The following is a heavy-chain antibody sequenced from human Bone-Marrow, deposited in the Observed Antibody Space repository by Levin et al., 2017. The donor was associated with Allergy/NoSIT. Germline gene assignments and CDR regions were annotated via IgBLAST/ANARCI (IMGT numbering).Heavy chain of an antibody. CDR1: GDSISSFGYY. D-gene: IGHD3-3*01. V-gene: IGHV4-39*01. Sequence: MPSETLSLTCSISGDSISSFGYYWGWIRQSPGKGLEWIGSIFYSGSTYYNPFLKSRVAISVDTSKNQFSLNLSSVTAADTAVYFCARHERFLEPEMFYFDYWGQGTLVTVSS. CDR2: IFYSGST. J-gene: IGHJ4*02. CDR3: ARHERFLEPEMFYFDY.